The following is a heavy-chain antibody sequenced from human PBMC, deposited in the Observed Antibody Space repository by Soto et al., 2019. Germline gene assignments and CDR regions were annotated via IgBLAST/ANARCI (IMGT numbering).Heavy chain of an antibody. Sequence: EVQLVESGGGLVQPGGSLRLSCEASGFTFSGYWMHWVRQAPGKGLTWVSRINSDGTYTSSADSVRGRFTISRDDARNTLYLQMNSLRIEDTAVYYCTRALDGMIPTAYWGQGTLVTVSS. CDR3: TRALDGMIPTAY. CDR2: INSDGTYT. V-gene: IGHV3-74*01. J-gene: IGHJ4*02. CDR1: GFTFSGYW. D-gene: IGHD3-22*01.